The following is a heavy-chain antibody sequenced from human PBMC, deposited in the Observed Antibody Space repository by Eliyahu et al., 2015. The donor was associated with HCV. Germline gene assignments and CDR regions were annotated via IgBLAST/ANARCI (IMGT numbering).Heavy chain of an antibody. CDR2: INPSDGGT. CDR3: TRGGTAVTGTRGGLVGGY. J-gene: IGHJ4*02. V-gene: IGHV1-46*03. D-gene: IGHD6-19*01. Sequence: QVQLVQSGAEVKNPGASVKISCKASGYTLTNYYIHWVRQAPGQGLEWMGIINPSDGGTSYAQKFQGRVSMTRDTSTSTVYMEVSSLRSEDTAVFYCTRGGTAVTGTRGGLVGGYWGQGTLVTVSS. CDR1: GYTLTNYY.